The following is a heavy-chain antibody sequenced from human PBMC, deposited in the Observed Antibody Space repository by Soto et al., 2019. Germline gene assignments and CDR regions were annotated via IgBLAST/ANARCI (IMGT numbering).Heavy chain of an antibody. CDR3: ARRARPYFYYMDV. CDR1: GFTLSGYA. CDR2: ISSNGVGT. Sequence: EVQLAESGGGLAQPGGSLRLSCAASGFTLSGYAMDWVRQAPGKGLEYVSGISSNGVGTYYANSVQGRFTISRDNSKNTVYLQMGSLRPEDMAVYYVARRARPYFYYMDVWGKGTTVTVS. J-gene: IGHJ6*03. D-gene: IGHD6-6*01. V-gene: IGHV3-64*01.